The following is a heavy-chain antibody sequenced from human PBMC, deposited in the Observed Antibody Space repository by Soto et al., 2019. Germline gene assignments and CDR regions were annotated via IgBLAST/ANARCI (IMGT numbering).Heavy chain of an antibody. J-gene: IGHJ4*02. V-gene: IGHV4-39*01. CDR2: IYYSGST. CDR3: ARHARPPHNMALIG. CDR1: GGSISSSSYY. D-gene: IGHD3-10*01. Sequence: SETLSLTCTVSGGSISSSSYYWGWIRQPPGKGLEWIGSIYYSGSTYYNPSLKSRVTISVDTSKNQFSLKLSSVTAADTAVYYCARHARPPHNMALIGWGQGTLVTVSS.